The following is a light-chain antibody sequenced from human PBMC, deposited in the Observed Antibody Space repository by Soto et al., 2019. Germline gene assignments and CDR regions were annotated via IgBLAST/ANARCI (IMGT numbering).Light chain of an antibody. CDR2: GAS. J-gene: IGKJ4*01. Sequence: EIVLTQSPGTLSLSPGDRATLSCRASQSVNSNFLAWYQQKPGQAPRLLIYGASSRATGIPDTFSGSGSGTDFTLTISRLEPQDFAIYYCQQYGDSPLTFGGGTRVDIK. CDR1: QSVNSNF. CDR3: QQYGDSPLT. V-gene: IGKV3-20*01.